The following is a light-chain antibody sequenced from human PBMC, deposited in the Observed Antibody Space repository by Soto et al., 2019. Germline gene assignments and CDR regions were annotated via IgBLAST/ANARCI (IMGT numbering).Light chain of an antibody. J-gene: IGKJ4*01. Sequence: EIVMTQSPATLSVSPGERVTLSCRASQSASRNLAWYQQIPGQAPRLLIYGASTRATGIPARFSGSGSGTEFTLTISLLQSEDFAVYYCQQYNNWPPLAFGGGTKVEIK. CDR2: GAS. V-gene: IGKV3-15*01. CDR1: QSASRN. CDR3: QQYNNWPPLA.